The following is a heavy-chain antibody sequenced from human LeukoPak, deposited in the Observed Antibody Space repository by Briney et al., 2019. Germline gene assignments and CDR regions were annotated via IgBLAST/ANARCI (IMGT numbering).Heavy chain of an antibody. J-gene: IGHJ3*02. CDR2: ISSSSSYI. CDR3: ARTSKVATGSAFDI. V-gene: IGHV3-21*01. Sequence: PGGSLRLSCAASGFTFSSYSMNWVRQAPGKGLEWVSSISSSSSYIYYADSVKGRYTISRDNAKNSLYLQMNSLRAEDTAVYYCARTSKVATGSAFDIWGQGTMVTVSS. D-gene: IGHD5-12*01. CDR1: GFTFSSYS.